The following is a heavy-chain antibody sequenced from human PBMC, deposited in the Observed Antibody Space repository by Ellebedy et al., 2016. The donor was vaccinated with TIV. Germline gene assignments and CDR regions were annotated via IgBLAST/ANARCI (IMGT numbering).Heavy chain of an antibody. Sequence: AASVKVSCKASGYTFTSYDINWVRQATGQGLEWMGWMNPNSGNTDYAQKFQGRVAMTRNISTGIAYMELNILRSEDTAVYFCARGHSLSSTWYFLFSRGHDRIDFWGQGTPVTVTS. D-gene: IGHD6-13*01. V-gene: IGHV1-8*01. J-gene: IGHJ4*02. CDR3: ARGHSLSSTWYFLFSRGHDRIDF. CDR1: GYTFTSYD. CDR2: MNPNSGNT.